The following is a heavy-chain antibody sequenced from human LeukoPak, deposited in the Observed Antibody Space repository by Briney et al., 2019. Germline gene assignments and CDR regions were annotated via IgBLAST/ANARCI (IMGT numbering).Heavy chain of an antibody. CDR3: AGGPKQQLLWGRASNGFDP. V-gene: IGHV3-66*01. J-gene: IGHJ5*02. CDR1: GFIVSSKY. D-gene: IGHD2-2*01. Sequence: PGGSLRLSCAASGFIVSSKYMSWVRQAPGKGLEWVSVIYSGGSTHYADSVKGRFTISIDNSKNMLYLQMNSLRAEDTAVYYCAGGPKQQLLWGRASNGFDPWGQGTLVTVSS. CDR2: IYSGGST.